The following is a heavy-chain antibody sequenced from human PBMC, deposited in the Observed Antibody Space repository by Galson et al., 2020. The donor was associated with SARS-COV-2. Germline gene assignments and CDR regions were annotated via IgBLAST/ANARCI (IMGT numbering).Heavy chain of an antibody. CDR2: INPNSGGT. D-gene: IGHD3-22*01. V-gene: IGHV1-2*02. J-gene: IGHJ4*02. CDR3: ARPLPYYDSSGFYY. Sequence: ASVKVSCKAAGYTFSSYYLHWVRQAPGQALEWMGWINPNSGGTNYAQKFQGRVTMTRDTSISTAYMELSSLRSDDTAVYYCARPLPYYDSSGFYYWGQGTLVTVSS. CDR1: GYTFSSYY.